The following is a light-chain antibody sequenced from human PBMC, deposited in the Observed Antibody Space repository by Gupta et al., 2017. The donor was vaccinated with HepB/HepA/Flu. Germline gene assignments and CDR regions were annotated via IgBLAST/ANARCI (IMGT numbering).Light chain of an antibody. V-gene: IGLV1-40*01. CDR1: SSNLGAGYD. CDR3: QTYDSSLSGHVV. Sequence: GSSSNLGAGYDVHWYQHLPGTAPKLLIYGNNNRPTGGPDRFSGSKSGTAASLAITGLQAEEEADYYCQTYDSSLSGHVVFGGGTKLTVL. J-gene: IGLJ2*01. CDR2: GNN.